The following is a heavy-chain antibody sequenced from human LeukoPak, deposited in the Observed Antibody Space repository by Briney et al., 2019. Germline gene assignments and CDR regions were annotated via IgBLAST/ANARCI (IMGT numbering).Heavy chain of an antibody. V-gene: IGHV3-48*03. CDR1: GFSFSSYE. D-gene: IGHD5-18*01. J-gene: IGHJ4*02. CDR2: ISSSGSTM. CDR3: ARDRGYSYDYALDY. Sequence: GGSLRLSCAASGFSFSSYEMNGVRQAPGKGLEWVSYISSSGSTMYSADSVKGRFPISRDNAKNSLYLQMNSLRAEDTGVYYCARDRGYSYDYALDYWGQGTLVTVSS.